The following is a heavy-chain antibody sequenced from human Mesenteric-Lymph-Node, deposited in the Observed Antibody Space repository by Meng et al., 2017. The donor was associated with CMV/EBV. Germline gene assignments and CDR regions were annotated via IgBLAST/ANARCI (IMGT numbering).Heavy chain of an antibody. V-gene: IGHV3-53*01. CDR3: ARDTGGKPPYYYYGMDV. J-gene: IGHJ6*02. CDR2: IYSGGST. Sequence: GGSLRLSCAASGFTVSSNYMSWVRQAPGKGLEWVSVIYSGGSTYYADSVKGRFTISRDNAKNSLYLQMNSLRAEDTAVYYCARDTGGKPPYYYYGMDVWGQGTTVTVSS. D-gene: IGHD4-23*01. CDR1: GFTVSSNY.